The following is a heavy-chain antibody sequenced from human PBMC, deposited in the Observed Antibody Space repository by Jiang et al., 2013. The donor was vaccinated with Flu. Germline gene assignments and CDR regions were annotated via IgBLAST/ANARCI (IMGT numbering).Heavy chain of an antibody. CDR2: IPYSGST. J-gene: IGHJ3*02. Sequence: ESLSLTCTVSSVSITRSDFYWGWIRQPPGRGLEWIGTIPYSGSTYFNASLERRATISVDTSKNQFSLRLSSVTAADTAVYYCARFRMTIFGVVNRAFDIWGQGTMVTVSS. V-gene: IGHV4-39*01. CDR3: ARFRMTIFGVVNRAFDI. D-gene: IGHD3-3*01. CDR1: SVSITRSDFY.